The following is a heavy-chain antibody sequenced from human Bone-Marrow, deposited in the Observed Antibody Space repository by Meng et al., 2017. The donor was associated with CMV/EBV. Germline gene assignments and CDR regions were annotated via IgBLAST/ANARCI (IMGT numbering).Heavy chain of an antibody. D-gene: IGHD3-10*01. CDR3: ARDGAGEAPDY. V-gene: IGHV3-53*01. CDR2: IYSGGST. J-gene: IGHJ4*02. CDR1: GFTVSSNY. Sequence: GGSLRLSCAASGFTVSSNYMSWVRQAPGKGLEWVSVIYSGGSTYYADSVKGRFTISRDNAKNSLYLQMNSLRAEDTAVYYCARDGAGEAPDYWGQGTLVTVSS.